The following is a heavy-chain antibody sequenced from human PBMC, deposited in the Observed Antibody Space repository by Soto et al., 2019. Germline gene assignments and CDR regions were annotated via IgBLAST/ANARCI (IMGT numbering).Heavy chain of an antibody. Sequence: LSLTCTVSGGSISRSTYYWGWIRQPPGKGLEWIGSIYYSGGTYYRPSLKSRVTISVDTSKNQFSLKLSSVTAADTAVYYCARQVPAAIRLGWFDPWGQGTLVTVSS. CDR3: ARQVPAAIRLGWFDP. CDR1: GGSISRSTYY. D-gene: IGHD2-2*02. CDR2: IYYSGGT. V-gene: IGHV4-39*01. J-gene: IGHJ5*02.